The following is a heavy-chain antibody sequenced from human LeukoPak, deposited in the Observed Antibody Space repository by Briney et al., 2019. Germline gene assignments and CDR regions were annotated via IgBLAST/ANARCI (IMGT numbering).Heavy chain of an antibody. CDR1: GYTFTAYS. Sequence: GASVKVSFKASGYTFTAYSVHWVRQAPGQGLEWMGRINPNSGVTNYAQKFQGRVTITRDTSISTAYMDLSRLTSDDTAVYYCAKTTDSGYGHDYWGQGTLVTVSS. CDR2: INPNSGVT. D-gene: IGHD5-12*01. J-gene: IGHJ4*02. V-gene: IGHV1-2*06. CDR3: AKTTDSGYGHDY.